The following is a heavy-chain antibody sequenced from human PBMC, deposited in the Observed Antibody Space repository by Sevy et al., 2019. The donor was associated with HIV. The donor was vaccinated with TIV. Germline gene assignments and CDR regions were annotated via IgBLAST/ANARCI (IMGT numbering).Heavy chain of an antibody. CDR3: AKPYRIAVAGDYYYSGMDV. J-gene: IGHJ6*02. Sequence: GGSLRLSCAVSGFTFDDYAMHWVRQAPGKGLEWVSLISWDGGSTYYADSVKGRFTISRDKSKNSLYLQMNSLRAEDTALYYCAKPYRIAVAGDYYYSGMDVWGRGTWFTFSS. CDR1: GFTFDDYA. CDR2: ISWDGGST. V-gene: IGHV3-43D*03. D-gene: IGHD6-13*01.